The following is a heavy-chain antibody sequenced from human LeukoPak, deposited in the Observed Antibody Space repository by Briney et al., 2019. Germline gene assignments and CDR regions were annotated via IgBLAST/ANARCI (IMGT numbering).Heavy chain of an antibody. CDR1: GGSISSYY. CDR2: IYYSGGT. CDR3: AGRSRSGWYYDY. J-gene: IGHJ4*02. D-gene: IGHD6-19*01. V-gene: IGHV4-59*01. Sequence: SETLSLTCTVSGGSISSYYWSWIRQPPGKGLEWVGYIYYSGGTNYNPSLKSRVTISVDTSQNQFSLKLSSVTAADTAVYFCAGRSRSGWYYDYWGQGTLVTVSS.